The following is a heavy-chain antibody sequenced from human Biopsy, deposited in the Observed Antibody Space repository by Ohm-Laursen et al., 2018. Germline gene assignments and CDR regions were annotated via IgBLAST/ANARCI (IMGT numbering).Heavy chain of an antibody. Sequence: SLRLSCSASGFPFSDYYMRWIRQAPGKGLDWVSYINDGGTTIYYADSVKGRFTISRDNAKKSLYLQMNSLRAEDTAVYYCARDTRGSPCGMDVWGQGTTVTVSS. CDR1: GFPFSDYY. V-gene: IGHV3-11*01. D-gene: IGHD3-16*01. CDR2: INDGGTTI. CDR3: ARDTRGSPCGMDV. J-gene: IGHJ6*02.